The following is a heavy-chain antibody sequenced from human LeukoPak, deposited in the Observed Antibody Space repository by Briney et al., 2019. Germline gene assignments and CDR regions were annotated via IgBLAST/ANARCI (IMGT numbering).Heavy chain of an antibody. CDR2: IYRSGTT. CDR1: GLIVSANY. J-gene: IGHJ4*02. Sequence: GGSLRLSCAASGLIVSANYMTWVRQAPGKGLEWVSVIYRSGTTNYAESVQGRFTISRDESKNTLYLQLNSLRDDDAAIYYCATGGTYYLDYWGQGSLVTVSS. D-gene: IGHD1-1*01. CDR3: ATGGTYYLDY. V-gene: IGHV3-53*01.